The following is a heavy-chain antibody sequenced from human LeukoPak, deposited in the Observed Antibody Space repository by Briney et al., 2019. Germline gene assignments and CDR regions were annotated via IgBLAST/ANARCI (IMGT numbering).Heavy chain of an antibody. J-gene: IGHJ4*02. CDR3: AKGTLAVAGRYYFDH. CDR1: GLTFSSFA. D-gene: IGHD6-19*01. CDR2: ISDSGGST. V-gene: IGHV3-23*01. Sequence: PGGSLRLSCAASGLTFSSFAMSWVRQAPGEGLEWGSAISDSGGSTYYADSVKRRFTISRDNSKNTLYMQMHSLRAEDTALYYCAKGTLAVAGRYYFDHWGQGTLVTVSS.